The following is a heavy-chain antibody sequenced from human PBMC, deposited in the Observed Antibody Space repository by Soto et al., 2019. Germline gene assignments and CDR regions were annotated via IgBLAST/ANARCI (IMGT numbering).Heavy chain of an antibody. Sequence: SVKVSCKASGGSFSSYAISWVRQAPGQGLEWMGGIIPIFGAATYAQQFQGRVTITADDSTSTAYMQLSSLRSEDTAVYYCGRERFTGSWFDPWGQGTLVTVSS. CDR2: IIPIFGAA. CDR3: GRERFTGSWFDP. J-gene: IGHJ5*02. CDR1: GGSFSSYA. V-gene: IGHV1-69*13. D-gene: IGHD1-26*01.